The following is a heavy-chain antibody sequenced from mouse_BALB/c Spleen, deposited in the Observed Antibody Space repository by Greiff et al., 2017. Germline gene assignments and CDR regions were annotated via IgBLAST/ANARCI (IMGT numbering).Heavy chain of an antibody. CDR1: GFTFSDYY. D-gene: IGHD4-1*01. CDR2: ISDGGSYT. V-gene: IGHV5-4*02. J-gene: IGHJ4*01. Sequence: EVMLVESGGGLVKPGGSLKLSCAASGFTFSDYYMYWVRQTPEKRLEWVATISDGGSYTYYPDSVKGRFTISRDNAKNNLYLQMSSLKSEDTAMYYCARGTGTRAMDDWGQGTSVTVSS. CDR3: ARGTGTRAMDD.